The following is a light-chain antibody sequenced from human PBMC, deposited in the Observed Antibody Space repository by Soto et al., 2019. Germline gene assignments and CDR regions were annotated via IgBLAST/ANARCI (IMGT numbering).Light chain of an antibody. CDR2: GAS. CDR3: QKYNSAPHT. CDR1: QSVSSR. V-gene: IGKV3-15*01. J-gene: IGKJ1*01. Sequence: EIVMTQSPATLSVSPGERATLPCRASQSVSSRVAWYQQKPGQAPRLLIYGASTRATGIPARFSGSGSGTEFTLTISSLQPEDVATYYCQKYNSAPHTFGQGTKVDIK.